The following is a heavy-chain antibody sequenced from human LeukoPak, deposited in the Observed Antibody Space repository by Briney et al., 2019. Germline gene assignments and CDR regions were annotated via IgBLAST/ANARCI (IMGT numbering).Heavy chain of an antibody. J-gene: IGHJ4*02. V-gene: IGHV3-21*01. Sequence: GGSLRLSCAASGFTFSSYWMHWVRQAPGKGLEWVSSISSSGGSMYYADSVKGRFTTSRDNAKNSLYLQMNSLRAEDTAVYYCASGGDWGQGTLVTVSS. CDR2: ISSSGGSM. CDR3: ASGGD. CDR1: GFTFSSYW.